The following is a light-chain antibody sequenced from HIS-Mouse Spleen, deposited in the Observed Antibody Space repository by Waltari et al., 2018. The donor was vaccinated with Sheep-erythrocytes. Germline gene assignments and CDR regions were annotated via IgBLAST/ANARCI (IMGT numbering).Light chain of an antibody. V-gene: IGLV2-11*01. Sequence: QSALTQPRSVSGSPGQSVTIPCTGTSSDVGGYNYVYWYQQHPGKAPKLMIYDVSKRPSGVPDRFSGSKSGNTASLTISGRQAEDEADYYCSSYTSSSTLVVFGGGTKLTVL. CDR3: SSYTSSSTLVV. CDR1: SSDVGGYNY. J-gene: IGLJ2*01. CDR2: DVS.